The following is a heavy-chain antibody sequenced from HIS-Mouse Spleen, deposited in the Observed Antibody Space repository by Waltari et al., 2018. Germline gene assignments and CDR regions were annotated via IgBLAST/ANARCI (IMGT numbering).Heavy chain of an antibody. Sequence: QLQLQESGPGLVKPSETLSLTCTVSGGSISSSSYYWGWLRQPQGKGLGWIGGFYYSGHPSYTPSLKRRVTISVDTSKNQFSRKLSSVTAADTAVYYCAREIPYSSSWYDWYFDLWGRGTLVTVSS. CDR3: AREIPYSSSWYDWYFDL. J-gene: IGHJ2*01. V-gene: IGHV4-39*07. CDR1: GGSISSSSYY. CDR2: FYYSGHP. D-gene: IGHD6-13*01.